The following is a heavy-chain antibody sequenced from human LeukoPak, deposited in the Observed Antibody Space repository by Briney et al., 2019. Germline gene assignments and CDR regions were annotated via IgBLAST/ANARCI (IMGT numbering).Heavy chain of an antibody. Sequence: SVKVSCKASGGTFISYAISWVRQAPGQGLEWMGGIIPIFGTANYAQKFQGRVTITADGSTSTAYMELSSLRSEDTAVYYCARVLVRRPYYYYGMDVWGQGTTVTVSS. V-gene: IGHV1-69*13. CDR2: IIPIFGTA. CDR3: ARVLVRRPYYYYGMDV. J-gene: IGHJ6*02. D-gene: IGHD3-3*02. CDR1: GGTFISYA.